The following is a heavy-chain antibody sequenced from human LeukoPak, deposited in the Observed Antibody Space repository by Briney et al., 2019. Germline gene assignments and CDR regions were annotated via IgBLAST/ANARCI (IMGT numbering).Heavy chain of an antibody. Sequence: SETLSLTCTVSGGSISSHYWSWIRQPPGKGLEWIGYIYYSGSTNYNPSLKSRVTISVDTSKNQFSLKLSSVTAADTAVYYCARITDAFDTWGQGTMVTVSS. J-gene: IGHJ3*02. CDR2: IYYSGST. CDR1: GGSISSHY. CDR3: ARITDAFDT. V-gene: IGHV4-59*11.